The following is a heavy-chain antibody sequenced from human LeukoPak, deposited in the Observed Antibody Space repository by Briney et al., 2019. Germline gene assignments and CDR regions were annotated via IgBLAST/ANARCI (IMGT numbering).Heavy chain of an antibody. V-gene: IGHV3-15*01. CDR3: AKVGLLWFGEEEPFFDY. CDR2: IKSKTDGGTT. Sequence: PGGSLRLSCAASGFTFSNAWMSWVRQAPGKGLEWVGRIKSKTDGGTTDYAAPVKGRFTISRDDSKNTLYLQMNSLRAEDTAVYYCAKVGLLWFGEEEPFFDYWGQGTLVTVSS. J-gene: IGHJ4*02. CDR1: GFTFSNAW. D-gene: IGHD3-10*01.